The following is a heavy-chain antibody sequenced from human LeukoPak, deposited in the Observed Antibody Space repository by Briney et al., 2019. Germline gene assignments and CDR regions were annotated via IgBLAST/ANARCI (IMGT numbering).Heavy chain of an antibody. CDR3: ARLRYYDSSAYYYAFDY. V-gene: IGHV4-39*01. CDR2: IYYRGST. D-gene: IGHD3-22*01. CDR1: GGSISSSSYY. J-gene: IGHJ4*02. Sequence: SETLSLTCTVSGGSISSSSYYWGWIRQPPGTGLECIGSIYYRGSTYYNPSLKSRVTISVDTSKNQFSLKLSSVTAADTAVYYCARLRYYDSSAYYYAFDYWGQGTLVTVSS.